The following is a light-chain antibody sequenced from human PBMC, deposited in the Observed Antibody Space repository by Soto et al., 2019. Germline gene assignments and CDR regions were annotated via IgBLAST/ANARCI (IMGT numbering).Light chain of an antibody. J-gene: IGKJ2*01. CDR2: DAS. Sequence: EIVLTQSPATLSLSPGERATLSCRASQSVSNDLAWYQQKPGQAPRLLIYDASNRATGIPARFSGSGSGTDFTLTISSLEPEDFAVYYCQQRSNWLMYTFGQGTKLEIK. CDR1: QSVSND. V-gene: IGKV3-11*01. CDR3: QQRSNWLMYT.